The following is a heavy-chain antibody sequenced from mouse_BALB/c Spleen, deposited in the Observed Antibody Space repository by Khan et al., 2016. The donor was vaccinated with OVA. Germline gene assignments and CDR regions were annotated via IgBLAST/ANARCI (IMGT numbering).Heavy chain of an antibody. J-gene: IGHJ4*01. Sequence: VQLQQSGPELVKPGASVRISCKASGYTFRSYYIHWVKQRPGQGLEWIGWIYPGNVNTKYNEKFKGKATLTADKSSSTAYMQLSSLTSEDSAVYFCARWGGNYPSYAMDYWGQGTSVTVSS. CDR3: ARWGGNYPSYAMDY. D-gene: IGHD2-1*01. CDR2: IYPGNVNT. CDR1: GYTFRSYY. V-gene: IGHV1S56*01.